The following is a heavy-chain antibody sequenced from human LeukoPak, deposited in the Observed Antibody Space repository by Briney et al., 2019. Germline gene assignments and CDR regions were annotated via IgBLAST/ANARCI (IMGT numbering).Heavy chain of an antibody. CDR3: ARGSIVVVPAAMAWFDP. J-gene: IGHJ5*02. D-gene: IGHD2-2*01. CDR1: GGSISSGGYY. V-gene: IGHV4-31*03. Sequence: PSETLSLTCTVSGGSISSGGYYWSWIRQHPGKGLEWIGYIYYSGSTYYNPSLKSRFTISVDTSKNQFPLKLSSVTAADTAVYYCARGSIVVVPAAMAWFDPWGQGTLDTVSS. CDR2: IYYSGST.